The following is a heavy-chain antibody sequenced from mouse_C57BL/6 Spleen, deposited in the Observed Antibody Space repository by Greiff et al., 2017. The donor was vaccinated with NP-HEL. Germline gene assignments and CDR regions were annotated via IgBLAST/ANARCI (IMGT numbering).Heavy chain of an antibody. D-gene: IGHD2-2*01. Sequence: QVQLQQPGAELVKPGASVKMSCKASGYTFTSYWITWVKQRPGQGLEWIGDIYPGSGSTNYNEKFKSKATLTVDTSSSTAYMQLSSLTSEDSAVYYCARDGAYGSYYAMDYWGQGTSVTVAS. J-gene: IGHJ4*01. CDR1: GYTFTSYW. V-gene: IGHV1-55*01. CDR3: ARDGAYGSYYAMDY. CDR2: IYPGSGST.